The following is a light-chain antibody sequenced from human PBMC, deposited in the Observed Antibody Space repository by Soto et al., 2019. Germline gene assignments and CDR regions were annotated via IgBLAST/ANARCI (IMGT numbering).Light chain of an antibody. CDR1: QSVYKNF. CDR3: QQYDNLPLT. J-gene: IGKJ4*01. V-gene: IGKV3-20*01. Sequence: EIVLTQSPGTLSLSPGERATLSCRASQSVYKNFLAWYQQKPGQAPRLLINGASNRATGIPDRFSGSGSGTDISLTIDRLEPEDFAVYFCQQYDNLPLTFGGGTKVEIK. CDR2: GAS.